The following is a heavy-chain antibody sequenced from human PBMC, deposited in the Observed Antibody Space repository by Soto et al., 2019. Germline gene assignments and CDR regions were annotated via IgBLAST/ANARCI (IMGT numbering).Heavy chain of an antibody. V-gene: IGHV4-38-2*02. Sequence: LETLSLTCTVSAYSMPSGFYCAWIRQPPGKGLEWIGSAYPSGATSYTSSLHARVSISLATPKNLSSLGPISVTAPDRGTYYCARERSFMRPTGWFEPWGQGTQVTVSS. CDR3: ARERSFMRPTGWFEP. J-gene: IGHJ5*02. CDR1: AYSMPSGFY. CDR2: AYPSGAT. D-gene: IGHD6-19*01.